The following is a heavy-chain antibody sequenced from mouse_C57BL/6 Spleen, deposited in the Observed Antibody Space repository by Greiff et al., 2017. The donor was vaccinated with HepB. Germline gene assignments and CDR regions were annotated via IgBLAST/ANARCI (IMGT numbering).Heavy chain of an antibody. Sequence: EVQVVESGPGLVKPSQSLSLTCSVTGYSITSGYYWNWIRQFPGNKLEWMGYISYDGSNNYNPSLKNRISITRDTSKNQFFLKLNSVTTEDTATYYCARDGTYDYHWYFDVWGTGTTVTVSS. D-gene: IGHD2-4*01. V-gene: IGHV3-6*01. CDR1: GYSITSGYY. J-gene: IGHJ1*03. CDR3: ARDGTYDYHWYFDV. CDR2: ISYDGSN.